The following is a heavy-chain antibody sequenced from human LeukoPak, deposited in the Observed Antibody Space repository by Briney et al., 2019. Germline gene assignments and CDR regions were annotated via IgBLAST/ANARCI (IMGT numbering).Heavy chain of an antibody. Sequence: PSETLSLTCTVSGGSINTYYWSWIRQPPGKGLEWSGEINHSGSTNYNPSLKSRVTISVDTSKNQFSLKLSSVTAADTAVYYCARANFWSGDVHYYYSGMDVWGQGTTVTVSS. V-gene: IGHV4-34*01. D-gene: IGHD3-3*01. CDR3: ARANFWSGDVHYYYSGMDV. CDR2: INHSGST. J-gene: IGHJ6*02. CDR1: GGSINTYY.